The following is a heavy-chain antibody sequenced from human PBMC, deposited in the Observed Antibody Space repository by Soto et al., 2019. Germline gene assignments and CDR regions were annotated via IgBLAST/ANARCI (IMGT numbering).Heavy chain of an antibody. Sequence: SETLSLTCAVYGGSFSCYYWSWIRKPPGKGLEWIGEINHSGSTNYNPSHKRRATISVDTSKNQFILKLSSVTASDTDLYYWARGGSTRITSLGEVIIPNNWFDPWGQGTLVTVSS. D-gene: IGHD3-3*01. J-gene: IGHJ5*02. CDR2: INHSGST. CDR1: GGSFSCYY. V-gene: IGHV4-34*01. CDR3: ARGGSTRITSLGEVIIPNNWFDP.